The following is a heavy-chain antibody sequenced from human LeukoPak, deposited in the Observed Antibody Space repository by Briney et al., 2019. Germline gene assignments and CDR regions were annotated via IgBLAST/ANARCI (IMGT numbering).Heavy chain of an antibody. CDR3: ARSPSFITGTTLDV. V-gene: IGHV1-69*05. CDR1: GGTFSSYA. J-gene: IGHJ4*02. Sequence: ASVKVSCKASGGTFSSYAISWVRQAPGQGLEWMGGIIPIFGTANYAQKFQGRVTITTDESTSTAYMELSSLRSEDTAVYYCARSPSFITGTTLDVWGQGTLVTVSS. CDR2: IIPIFGTA. D-gene: IGHD1-7*01.